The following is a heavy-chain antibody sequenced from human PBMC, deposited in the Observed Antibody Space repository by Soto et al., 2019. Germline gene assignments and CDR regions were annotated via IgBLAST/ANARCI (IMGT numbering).Heavy chain of an antibody. V-gene: IGHV1-18*01. J-gene: IGHJ4*02. CDR3: ARALPYSSSGDS. D-gene: IGHD6-13*01. Sequence: GAEVKKPGASVRVSCKASGYTFTTYGISWVRQAPGQGLEWMGWISASNGNIYYGQKFQGRVTMTTDSFTSTAYMELSSLTSDDTAVYYCARALPYSSSGDSWGRGTLVTVSS. CDR2: ISASNGNI. CDR1: GYTFTTYG.